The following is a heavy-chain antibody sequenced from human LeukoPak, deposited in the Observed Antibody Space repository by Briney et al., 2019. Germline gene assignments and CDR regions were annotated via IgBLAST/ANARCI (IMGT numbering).Heavy chain of an antibody. CDR2: ISWNSGSI. V-gene: IGHV3-9*01. D-gene: IGHD1-26*01. CDR1: GFTFDDYA. Sequence: GGSLRLSCAASGFTFDDYAMHWVRQAPGKGLEWVSGISWNSGSIGYADSVKGRFTISRDNAKNSLYLQMNSLRAEDTALYYCAKDDGGSYLRWGDCWFDPWGQGTLVTVSS. CDR3: AKDDGGSYLRWGDCWFDP. J-gene: IGHJ5*02.